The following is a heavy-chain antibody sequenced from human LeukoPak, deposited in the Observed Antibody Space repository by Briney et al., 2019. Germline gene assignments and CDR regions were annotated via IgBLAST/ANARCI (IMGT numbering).Heavy chain of an antibody. V-gene: IGHV1-2*04. J-gene: IGHJ6*04. CDR1: GYTFTGYY. CDR2: INPNSGGT. Sequence: ASVKVSCKASGYTFTGYYMHWVRQAPGQGLEWMGWINPNSGGTKYAQKFQGWVTMTRDTSISTAYMELSRLRSDDTAVYYCARDMRYCSGGSCYSAHYYYGMDVWGKGTTVTVSS. D-gene: IGHD2-15*01. CDR3: ARDMRYCSGGSCYSAHYYYGMDV.